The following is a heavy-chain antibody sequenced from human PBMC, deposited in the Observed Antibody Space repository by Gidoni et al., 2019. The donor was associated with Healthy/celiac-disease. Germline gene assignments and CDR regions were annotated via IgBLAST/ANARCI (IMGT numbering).Heavy chain of an antibody. D-gene: IGHD3-10*01. Sequence: QVQLQESGPGLVTPSQTLSLTCTVSGVSISRGGYYWSWSRQHPGKGLEWIGCIYYSGSTYYNPSLKSRVTISVDTSKNQFSLKLSSVTAADTAVYYCARAKRFGEFLSYWGQGTLVTVSS. CDR1: GVSISRGGYY. CDR3: ARAKRFGEFLSY. CDR2: IYYSGST. V-gene: IGHV4-31*03. J-gene: IGHJ4*02.